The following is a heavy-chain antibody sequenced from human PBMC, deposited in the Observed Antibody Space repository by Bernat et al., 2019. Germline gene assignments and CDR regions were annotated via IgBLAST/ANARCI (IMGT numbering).Heavy chain of an antibody. CDR1: GFTVSSNY. CDR2: IYSGGST. D-gene: IGHD3-3*01. CDR3: ARARYYDLIDY. V-gene: IGHV3-53*05. J-gene: IGHJ4*02. Sequence: EVQLVETGGGLIQPGGSLRLSCAASGFTVSSNYMSWVRQAPGKGLEWVSVIYSGGSTYYADYVKGRFTISRDNSKNTLYLQMNSLRAEETGVYYCARARYYDLIDYWGQGTLVTVSS.